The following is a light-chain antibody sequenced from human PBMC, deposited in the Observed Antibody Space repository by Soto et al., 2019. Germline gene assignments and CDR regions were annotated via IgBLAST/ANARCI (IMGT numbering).Light chain of an antibody. J-gene: IGLJ1*01. V-gene: IGLV2-11*01. CDR1: SNDVGDY. CDR3: CSHAGSSTYV. Sequence: QPVLTQPRSVSGSPGQSVTISCTGTSNDVGDYVSWYQQHPGKAPKVMIYDVTKRPSGVPDRFSGSKSGNTASLTVSGLQAEDEADYYCCSHAGSSTYVFGTGTKLTVL. CDR2: DVT.